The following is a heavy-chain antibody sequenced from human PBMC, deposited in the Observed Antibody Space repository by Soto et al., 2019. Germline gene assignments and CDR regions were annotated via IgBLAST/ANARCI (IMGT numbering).Heavy chain of an antibody. D-gene: IGHD1-1*01. Sequence: WETLSLTCTVSGGPIRSSSHYWGWLRPSPGTGLEWIGSIDESGESYYNPFIKRRVTITGNTSNNLFPLKRIPRPGEASALYYCAREEGYVDYWGQGTLVTVSS. CDR3: AREEGYVDY. CDR1: GGPIRSSSHY. V-gene: IGHV4-39*06. CDR2: IDESGES. J-gene: IGHJ4*02.